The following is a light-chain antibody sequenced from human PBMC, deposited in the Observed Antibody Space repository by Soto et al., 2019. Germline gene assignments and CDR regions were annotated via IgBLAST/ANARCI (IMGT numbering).Light chain of an antibody. CDR2: GAS. CDR1: QSVNNN. CDR3: HQYNFWST. J-gene: IGKJ1*01. V-gene: IGKV3-15*01. Sequence: EIVMTQSPATLSVSPGESATLSCRASQSVNNNLAWYQQKPGQPPSLLIYGASTRATGVPGRFSGSGSGTEFTLTIRSLKSEDFAVDYCHQYNFWSTFGQGTKGDIK.